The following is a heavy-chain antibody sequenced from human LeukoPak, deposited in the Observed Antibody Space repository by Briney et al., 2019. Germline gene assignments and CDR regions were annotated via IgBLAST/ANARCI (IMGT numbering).Heavy chain of an antibody. CDR3: AREKTACGGDCYDS. CDR2: ISSSGTPI. D-gene: IGHD2-21*01. J-gene: IGHJ4*02. CDR1: GFTFSSYE. Sequence: GGSLRLSCAASGFTFSSYEMNWVRQAPGKGLEWVTYISSSGTPIHYADSVKGRFTISRDNAKNSLFLQMNSLRAEDTAVYYCAREKTACGGDCYDSWGQGTLVTVSS. V-gene: IGHV3-48*03.